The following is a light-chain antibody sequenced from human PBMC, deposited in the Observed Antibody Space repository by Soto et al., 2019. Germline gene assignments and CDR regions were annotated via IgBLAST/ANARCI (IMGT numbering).Light chain of an antibody. CDR2: GEY. Sequence: EIVMTQSPDTLSVSPGERVTLSCRASLSVSSTVAWYQQKLGQAPRLLIYGEYTRATGIPTRFSGSGSGTEFTPSISSLQSEDFAVYYCQQYNKWPVTFGGGTKVEIK. CDR1: LSVSST. CDR3: QQYNKWPVT. J-gene: IGKJ4*01. V-gene: IGKV3-15*01.